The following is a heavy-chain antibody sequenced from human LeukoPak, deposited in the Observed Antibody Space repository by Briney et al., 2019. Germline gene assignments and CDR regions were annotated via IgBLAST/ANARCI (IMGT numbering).Heavy chain of an antibody. J-gene: IGHJ5*02. CDR1: GFTFSSYG. Sequence: GGSLRLSCAASGFTFSSYGMHWVRQAPGKGLEWVAVISYDGSNKYYADSVKGRFTISRDNSKNTLYLQMNGLRAEDTAVYYCARDNSVEDTAWWFDPWGQGTLVTVSS. CDR2: ISYDGSNK. D-gene: IGHD4-23*01. V-gene: IGHV3-30*03. CDR3: ARDNSVEDTAWWFDP.